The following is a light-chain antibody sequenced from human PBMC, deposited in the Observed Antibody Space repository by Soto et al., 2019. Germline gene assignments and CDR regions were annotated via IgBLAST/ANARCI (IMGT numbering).Light chain of an antibody. CDR3: SSYTSSSAVV. CDR2: EDS. V-gene: IGLV2-8*01. J-gene: IGLJ2*01. CDR1: SSDIGGYNF. Sequence: QSALTQPPSASGSPGQSVTISCTGSSSDIGGYNFVSWYQQHPGKAPKLMIYEDSKRPSGVPDRFSGSKSGNTASLTVSGLQDEDEADYYRSSYTSSSAVVFGAGTKLTVL.